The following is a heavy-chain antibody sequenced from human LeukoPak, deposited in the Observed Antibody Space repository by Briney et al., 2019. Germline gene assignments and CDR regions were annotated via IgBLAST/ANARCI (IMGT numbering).Heavy chain of an antibody. J-gene: IGHJ1*01. CDR2: VKSKNDGGAETI. CDR1: GFTVSGIY. V-gene: IGHV3-15*01. Sequence: GGSLRLSCAASGFTVSGIYMSWVRQAPGKGLEWVGRVKSKNDGGAETIDYAAPVKGRFTISRDDSRNTLYLQMDSLKIEDTAVYYCTTDRYYDNSELQFQHWGQGTLVTVSS. D-gene: IGHD3-22*01. CDR3: TTDRYYDNSELQFQH.